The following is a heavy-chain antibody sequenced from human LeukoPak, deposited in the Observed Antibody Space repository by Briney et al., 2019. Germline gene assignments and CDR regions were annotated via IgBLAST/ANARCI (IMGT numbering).Heavy chain of an antibody. Sequence: GASVKVSCKASGYTFTSYDISSVRQAPGQGLEWMGWISAYNGNTNYAQKLQGRVTMTTDTSTSTAYMELRSLRSDDTAVYYCARNTYYDILTGQSWWGQGTLVTVSS. D-gene: IGHD3-9*01. CDR3: ARNTYYDILTGQSW. CDR2: ISAYNGNT. J-gene: IGHJ4*02. CDR1: GYTFTSYD. V-gene: IGHV1-18*01.